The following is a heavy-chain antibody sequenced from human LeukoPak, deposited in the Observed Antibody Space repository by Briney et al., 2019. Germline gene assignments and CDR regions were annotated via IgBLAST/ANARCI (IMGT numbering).Heavy chain of an antibody. D-gene: IGHD5-18*01. Sequence: GASVKVSCKASGGTFTSYDINWVRQATGQGLEWMGWMNPNSGNTGYAQRFQGRVTMTRNTSISTAYMELSSLRSEDTAVYYCARGRWLWNYYYYYGMDVWGQGTTVTVSS. V-gene: IGHV1-8*01. J-gene: IGHJ6*02. CDR3: ARGRWLWNYYYYYGMDV. CDR1: GGTFTSYD. CDR2: MNPNSGNT.